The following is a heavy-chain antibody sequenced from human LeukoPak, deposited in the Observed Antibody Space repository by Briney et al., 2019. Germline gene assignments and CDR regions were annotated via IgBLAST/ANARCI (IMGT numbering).Heavy chain of an antibody. CDR2: INHSGST. J-gene: IGHJ3*02. V-gene: IGHV4-39*07. D-gene: IGHD3-22*01. CDR1: GGSISSGGYY. CDR3: ARFLIRYYYDSSGTPEGDAFDI. Sequence: PSETLSLTCTVSGGSISSGGYYWSWIRQPPGKGLEWIGEINHSGSTNYNPSLKSRVTISVDTSKNQFSLKLSSVTAADTAVYYCARFLIRYYYDSSGTPEGDAFDIWGQGTMVTVSS.